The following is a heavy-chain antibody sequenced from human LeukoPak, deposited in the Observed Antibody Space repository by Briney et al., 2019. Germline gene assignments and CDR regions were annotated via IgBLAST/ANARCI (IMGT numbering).Heavy chain of an antibody. CDR3: ASSPIDDFWSGYSLPYDAFDI. CDR2: IIPIFCTA. Sequence: ASVKVSCKASGGTFSSYAISWVRQAPGQGLEWMGGIIPIFCTANYAQKFQGRVTITADESTSTAYMELSSLRSEDTAVYYCASSPIDDFWSGYSLPYDAFDIWGQGTMVTVSS. J-gene: IGHJ3*02. CDR1: GGTFSSYA. V-gene: IGHV1-69*13. D-gene: IGHD3-3*01.